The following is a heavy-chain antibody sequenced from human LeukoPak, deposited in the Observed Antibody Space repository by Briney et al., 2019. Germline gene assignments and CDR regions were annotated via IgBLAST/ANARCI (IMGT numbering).Heavy chain of an antibody. CDR3: ARWGSSSWYPMDV. D-gene: IGHD6-19*01. CDR2: INSDGSSP. J-gene: IGHJ6*02. Sequence: GGSLRLSCAASGFTFSTYWMHWARQAPGKGLVWVSCINSDGSSPSYADSVKGRFTISRDNAKNTVYLQMNSLRAEDTAVYYCARWGSSSWYPMDVWGQGTTVTVSS. V-gene: IGHV3-74*01. CDR1: GFTFSTYW.